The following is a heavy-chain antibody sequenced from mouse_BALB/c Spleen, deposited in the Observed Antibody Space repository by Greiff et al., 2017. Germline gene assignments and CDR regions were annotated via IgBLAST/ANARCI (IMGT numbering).Heavy chain of an antibody. Sequence: EVKVVESGGGLVKPGGSLKLSCAASGFTFSSYTMSWVRQTPEKRLEWVATISSGGSYTYYPDSVKGRFTISRDNAKNTLYLQMSSLKSEDTAMYYCTRDDVNYDYENYFDYWGQGTTLTVSS. CDR3: TRDDVNYDYENYFDY. V-gene: IGHV5-6-4*01. J-gene: IGHJ2*01. CDR1: GFTFSSYT. CDR2: ISSGGSYT. D-gene: IGHD2-4*01.